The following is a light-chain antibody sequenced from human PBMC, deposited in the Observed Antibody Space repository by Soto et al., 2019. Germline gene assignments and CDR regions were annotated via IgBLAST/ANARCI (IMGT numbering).Light chain of an antibody. CDR1: QGIGVY. V-gene: IGKV1-27*01. CDR2: AAS. Sequence: DIQRTQSPSSLYASFGDRVTITCRASQGIGVYLAWFQQKPGNAPKLLIYAASTLQSGVPSRFSGSGSGTDFTLTISSLQPEDVATYYCQKYNSAPLTFGGGTKVEIK. J-gene: IGKJ4*01. CDR3: QKYNSAPLT.